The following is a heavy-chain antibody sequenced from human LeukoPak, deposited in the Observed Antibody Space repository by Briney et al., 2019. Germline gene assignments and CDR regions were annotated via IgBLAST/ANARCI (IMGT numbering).Heavy chain of an antibody. Sequence: PSETLSLTCTVSGYSISSGYYWGWIRQPPGKGLEWIGSIYHSGSTYYNPSLKSRVTIPVDTSKNQFSLKLSSVTAADTAVYYCARSAEQLVEFDYWGQGTLVTVSS. CDR2: IYHSGST. V-gene: IGHV4-38-2*02. CDR1: GYSISSGYY. J-gene: IGHJ4*02. D-gene: IGHD6-13*01. CDR3: ARSAEQLVEFDY.